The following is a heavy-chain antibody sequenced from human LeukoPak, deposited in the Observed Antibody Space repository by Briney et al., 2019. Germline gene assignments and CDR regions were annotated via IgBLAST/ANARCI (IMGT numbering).Heavy chain of an antibody. J-gene: IGHJ1*01. CDR3: AKDAAASPYFHWFDS. CDR1: GFTFSSYW. V-gene: IGHV3-23*01. Sequence: GGSLRLSCAASGFTFSSYWMNRVRQAPGKGLEWVAGISSGDRTFHAESVKGRFTISRDKSKDTLYLQMNSLRAEDTAVYYCAKDAAASPYFHWFDSWGQGTQVIVSS. D-gene: IGHD3-9*01. CDR2: ISSGDRT.